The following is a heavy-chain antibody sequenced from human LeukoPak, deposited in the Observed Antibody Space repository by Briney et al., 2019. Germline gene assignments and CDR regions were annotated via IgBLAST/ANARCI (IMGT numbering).Heavy chain of an antibody. J-gene: IGHJ4*02. CDR1: GGSISSNGYY. V-gene: IGHV4-39*01. D-gene: IGHD6-19*01. CDR3: VRRIHGGSGWTFDI. Sequence: PSETLSLTCTVSGGSISSNGYYWGWIRQPPGKGLEGIGDMYYSGSTYYDPSLKSRVTISVDTSKNRFSLKLSSVTAADTAVYYCVRRIHGGSGWTFDIWGQGTLVTVSS. CDR2: MYYSGST.